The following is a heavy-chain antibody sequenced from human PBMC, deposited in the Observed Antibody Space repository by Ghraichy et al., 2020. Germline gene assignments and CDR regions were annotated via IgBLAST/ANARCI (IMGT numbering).Heavy chain of an antibody. Sequence: GGSLRLSCAASGFTFSSYAMSWVHQAPGKGLEWVSAISGSGGSTYYADSVKGRFTISRDNSKNTLYLQMNSLRAEDTAVYYCAKSSSGWDNFDYWGQGTLVTVSS. D-gene: IGHD6-19*01. J-gene: IGHJ4*02. CDR3: AKSSSGWDNFDY. CDR2: ISGSGGST. CDR1: GFTFSSYA. V-gene: IGHV3-23*01.